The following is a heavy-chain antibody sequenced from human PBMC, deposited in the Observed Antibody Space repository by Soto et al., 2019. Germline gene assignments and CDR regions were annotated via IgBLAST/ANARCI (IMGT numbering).Heavy chain of an antibody. CDR2: IDPSDSYT. Sequence: EVQLVQSGAEVKKPGESLRISCKGSGYSFTSYWISWVRQMSGKGLEWMGRIDPSDSYTNYSPSFQGHVTISADKSISTAYLQWSSLKASDTAMYYCARPHVDTAMIDAFDIWGQGTMVTVSS. D-gene: IGHD5-18*01. V-gene: IGHV5-10-1*03. J-gene: IGHJ3*02. CDR3: ARPHVDTAMIDAFDI. CDR1: GYSFTSYW.